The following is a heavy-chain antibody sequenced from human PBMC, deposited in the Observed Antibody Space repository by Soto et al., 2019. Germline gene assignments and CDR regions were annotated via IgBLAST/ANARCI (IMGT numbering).Heavy chain of an antibody. CDR1: GFTFSSYA. CDR2: ISGSGGST. D-gene: IGHD3-3*01. Sequence: GGSLRLSCAGSGFTFSSYAISWVRQAPGKGLEWVAAISGSGGSTYYADSVKGRFTISRDNSKNTLYLQMNSLRAEDTALYYRAKVRAEGITIFGVVPPRRIDPWGQGTLVTVSS. V-gene: IGHV3-23*01. J-gene: IGHJ5*02. CDR3: AKVRAEGITIFGVVPPRRIDP.